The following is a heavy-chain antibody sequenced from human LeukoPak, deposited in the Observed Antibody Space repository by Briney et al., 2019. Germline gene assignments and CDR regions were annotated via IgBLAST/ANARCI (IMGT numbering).Heavy chain of an antibody. J-gene: IGHJ4*02. D-gene: IGHD5-18*01. V-gene: IGHV4-59*01. CDR3: ARGALISYSYGPFDY. Sequence: PSETLSLTCTVSGGSISSYYWSWIRQPPGKGLEWIGYIYYTGSTNSNPSLKSRVTISVETSKNQFSLKLISVPAADTAVYYCARGALISYSYGPFDYWGQGTLVTVSS. CDR2: IYYTGST. CDR1: GGSISSYY.